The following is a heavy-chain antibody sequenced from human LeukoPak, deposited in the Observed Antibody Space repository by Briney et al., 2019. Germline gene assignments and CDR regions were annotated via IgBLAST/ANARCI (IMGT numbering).Heavy chain of an antibody. V-gene: IGHV4-59*12. CDR3: ARAGGGSPSAKLQRNAFDI. Sequence: SETLSLTCTVSGGSISNKYWSWIRQPPGKGLEWIGYIYYSGSTNYNPSLKSRVTISVDTSKNQFSLKLSSVTAADTAVYYCARAGGGSPSAKLQRNAFDIWGQGTMVTVSS. CDR2: IYYSGST. CDR1: GGSISNKY. J-gene: IGHJ3*02. D-gene: IGHD1-1*01.